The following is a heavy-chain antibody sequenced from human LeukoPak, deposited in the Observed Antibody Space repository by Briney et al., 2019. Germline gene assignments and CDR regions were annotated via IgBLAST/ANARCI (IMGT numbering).Heavy chain of an antibody. J-gene: IGHJ4*02. Sequence: ASVNVSCKASGYTFTSYYMHWVPQTPGQGLGWMGIIKTSGGSTSYTQKFQGRVTMTRDTSTSTVYMELRSLRSEDTAVYYCARPCACQLLEFDYWGQGNLVIVSS. CDR3: ARPCACQLLEFDY. D-gene: IGHD2-2*01. CDR2: IKTSGGST. V-gene: IGHV1-46*01. CDR1: GYTFTSYY.